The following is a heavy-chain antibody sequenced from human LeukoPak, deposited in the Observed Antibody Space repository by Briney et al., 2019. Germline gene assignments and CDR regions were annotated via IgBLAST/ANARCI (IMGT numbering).Heavy chain of an antibody. J-gene: IGHJ5*02. CDR2: INSDGSST. CDR1: GFTFSSYW. D-gene: IGHD3-10*01. V-gene: IGHV3-74*01. Sequence: GGSLRLSCAASGFTFSSYWMHWVRQAPGKGLVWVSRINSDGSSTSYADSVKGRFAISRDNAKNSLYLQMNSLRAEDTAVYYCARDVGRGEDYWSDPWGQGTLVTVSS. CDR3: ARDVGRGEDYWSDP.